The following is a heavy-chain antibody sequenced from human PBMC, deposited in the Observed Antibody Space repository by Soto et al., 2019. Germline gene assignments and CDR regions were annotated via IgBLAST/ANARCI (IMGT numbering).Heavy chain of an antibody. Sequence: GGSLRLSCAPSWFTVISNYMSWVRQAPGKGLEWVSVIYSGGSTYYADSVKGRFTISRDNSKNTLYLQMNSLRAEDTAVYYCARANRGMELLSPHDYWGQGTLVTVSS. D-gene: IGHD1-26*01. CDR1: WFTVISNY. CDR2: IYSGGST. J-gene: IGHJ4*02. V-gene: IGHV3-53*01. CDR3: ARANRGMELLSPHDY.